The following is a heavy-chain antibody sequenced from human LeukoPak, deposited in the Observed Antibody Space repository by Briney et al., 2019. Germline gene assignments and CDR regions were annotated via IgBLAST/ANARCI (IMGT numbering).Heavy chain of an antibody. CDR3: AKGEGVLRFLEWVFDI. D-gene: IGHD3-3*01. CDR1: GFTFSDYY. J-gene: IGHJ3*02. V-gene: IGHV3-11*04. Sequence: GGSLRLSCAASGFTFSDYYMSWIRQAPGKGLEWVSYISSSGSTIYYADSVEGRFTISRDNAKNSLYLQMNSLRAEDTAVYYCAKGEGVLRFLEWVFDIWGQGTMVTVSS. CDR2: ISSSGSTI.